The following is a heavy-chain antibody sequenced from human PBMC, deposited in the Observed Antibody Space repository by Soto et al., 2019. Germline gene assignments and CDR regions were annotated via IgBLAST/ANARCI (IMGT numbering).Heavy chain of an antibody. J-gene: IGHJ4*02. Sequence: EVQLVESGGGLVQPGGSLRLSCTASGLTFSDYWMHWVRQAPGKGLVWVSRISGDGSTTTYADSVRGRITISRDNTKNTVYLQINSLRAEDTAVYYCAGGGYAGAGIVYLTDHWGQGTLVTVSS. CDR3: AGGGYAGAGIVYLTDH. V-gene: IGHV3-74*02. CDR1: GLTFSDYW. D-gene: IGHD3-16*02. CDR2: ISGDGSTT.